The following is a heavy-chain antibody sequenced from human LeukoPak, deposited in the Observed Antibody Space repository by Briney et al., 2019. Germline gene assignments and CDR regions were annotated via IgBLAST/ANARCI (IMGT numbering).Heavy chain of an antibody. CDR2: MNPNSGYT. CDR3: ARVAGSADY. CDR1: GYAFTGLD. Sequence: ASVKVSCKASGYAFTGLDINWVRQATGQGLEWMGWMNPNSGYTGSAQKFQGRLTMTRDTSISTAYMELTSLTSEDTAMYYCARVAGSADYWGQGTLVTVSS. J-gene: IGHJ4*02. V-gene: IGHV1-8*01. D-gene: IGHD6-19*01.